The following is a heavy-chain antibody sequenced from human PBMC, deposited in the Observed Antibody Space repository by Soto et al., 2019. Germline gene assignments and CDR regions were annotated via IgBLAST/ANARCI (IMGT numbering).Heavy chain of an antibody. V-gene: IGHV1-58*01. Sequence: SVKVSCKASGFTFTSSAVQWVRQARGQRLELIGWIVVGSGNTNYAQKFQERVTITRDMSTSTAYMELSSLRSEDTAVYYCAAYNHFWSGFPFDPWGQGTLVTVSS. CDR1: GFTFTSSA. J-gene: IGHJ5*02. D-gene: IGHD3-3*02. CDR2: IVVGSGNT. CDR3: AAYNHFWSGFPFDP.